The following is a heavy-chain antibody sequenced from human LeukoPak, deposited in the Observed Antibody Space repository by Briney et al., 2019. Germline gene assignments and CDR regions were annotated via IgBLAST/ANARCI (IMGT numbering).Heavy chain of an antibody. J-gene: IGHJ4*02. Sequence: PSETLSLTCAVYGGSFSGYFWSWVRQPPEKGLEWIGEINHSGSPDYNPSLKSRVSISIDTSRNQFSLKLSSVTAADTAVYYCAREGSEGYCSGGTCYSGIFDFWGQGILVTVSS. CDR2: INHSGSP. V-gene: IGHV4-34*01. CDR3: AREGSEGYCSGGTCYSGIFDF. D-gene: IGHD2-15*01. CDR1: GGSFSGYF.